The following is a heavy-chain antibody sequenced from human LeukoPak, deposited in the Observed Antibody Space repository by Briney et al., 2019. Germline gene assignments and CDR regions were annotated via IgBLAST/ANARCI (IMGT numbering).Heavy chain of an antibody. CDR1: GFTSSSYW. CDR3: GREIEAPGKTLDY. Sequence: GGSLRLSCAVSGFTSSSYWMHWVRQAPGKGLLWVSRINNDGTYTVYADSVKGRFTISRDNAKNTLYLQMNSLRPEDTAVYYCGREIEAPGKTLDYWSQGTLVTVSS. V-gene: IGHV3-74*01. CDR2: INNDGTYT. J-gene: IGHJ4*02.